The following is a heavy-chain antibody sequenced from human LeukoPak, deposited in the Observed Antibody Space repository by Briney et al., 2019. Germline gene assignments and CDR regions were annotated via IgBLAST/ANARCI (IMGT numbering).Heavy chain of an antibody. CDR1: GFSFSNYA. CDR2: MSGSGATT. D-gene: IGHD3-22*01. J-gene: IGHJ4*02. CDR3: AKDQEPYDSTGYFGDY. V-gene: IGHV3-23*01. Sequence: PGGSLRLSCAASGFSFSNYAMSWVRQAPGKGLEWVSVMSGSGATTYYADSVKGRFIISRDNSKNTLYLQMNSLRAEDTAVYYCAKDQEPYDSTGYFGDYWGQGTLVTVSS.